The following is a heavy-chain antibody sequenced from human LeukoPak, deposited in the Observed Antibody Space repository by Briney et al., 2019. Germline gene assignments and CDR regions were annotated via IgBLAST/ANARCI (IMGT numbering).Heavy chain of an antibody. J-gene: IGHJ6*02. CDR1: GFTFSNAW. D-gene: IGHD3-3*01. CDR3: TTHITIFGVVTDYGMDV. CDR2: IKSKTDGGTT. V-gene: IGHV3-15*01. Sequence: GGSLRLSCAASGFTFSNAWMSWVRQAPGKGLEWVGRIKSKTDGGTTDYAAPVKGRFTISRDDSKNTLYLQMNSLKTEGTAVYYCTTHITIFGVVTDYGMDVWGQGTTVTVSS.